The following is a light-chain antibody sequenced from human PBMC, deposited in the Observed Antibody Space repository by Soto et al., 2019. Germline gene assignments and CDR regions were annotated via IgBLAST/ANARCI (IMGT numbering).Light chain of an antibody. CDR1: SSDVGGYNY. CDR3: SSYTSSSTRV. V-gene: IGLV2-14*01. CDR2: DVS. J-gene: IGLJ2*01. Sequence: QSVLTQPASVYGSPGQSITISCTGTSSDVGGYNYVSWYQQHPGKAPKLMIYDVSNRPSGVSNRLSGSKSGNTASLTISGLQDEDEADYYCSSYTSSSTRVFGGGTKLTVL.